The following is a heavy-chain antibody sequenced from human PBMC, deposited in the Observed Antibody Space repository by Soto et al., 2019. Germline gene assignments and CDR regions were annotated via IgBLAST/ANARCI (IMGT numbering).Heavy chain of an antibody. D-gene: IGHD3-3*01. CDR1: GVTFGRNG. Sequence: GRSVRLCCAAPGVTFGRNGMSWARQALGKRLEWVSAISGSGGSTYYADSVKGRFTISRDNSKNTLYLQMNSLRAEDTAVYYCAKDTNEMYYDFWSGYYGYFDYWGQGT. CDR2: ISGSGGST. J-gene: IGHJ4*02. CDR3: AKDTNEMYYDFWSGYYGYFDY. V-gene: IGHV3-23*01.